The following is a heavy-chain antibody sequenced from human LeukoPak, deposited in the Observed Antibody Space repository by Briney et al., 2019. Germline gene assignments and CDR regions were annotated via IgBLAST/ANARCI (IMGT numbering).Heavy chain of an antibody. CDR1: GGSFSGYY. V-gene: IGHV4-34*01. CDR3: ARGGNCSSSSCSYYFDY. J-gene: IGHJ4*02. Sequence: SETLSLTCAVYGGSFSGYYWSWIRQPPGKGLEWIGEINHSGSTNYKSSLKSRVTISVDTCKNQFSLKLSSVTAADTDMYYCARGGNCSSSSCSYYFDYWGQGTLVTVSS. D-gene: IGHD2-2*01. CDR2: INHSGST.